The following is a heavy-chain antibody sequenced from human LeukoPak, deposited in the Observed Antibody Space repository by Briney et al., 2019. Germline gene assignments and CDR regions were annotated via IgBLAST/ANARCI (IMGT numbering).Heavy chain of an antibody. CDR3: ARGFSSTNGVCLGY. V-gene: IGHV3-74*01. D-gene: IGHD2-8*01. CDR1: GFTFSSYW. Sequence: GGSLRLSCAASGFTFSSYWMHWVRQATGKGLVWVSRINSDGSSTGYADSVKGRFTISRDNAKNTLYLQMNSLRAEDTAVYYCARGFSSTNGVCLGYWGQGTLVTVSS. CDR2: INSDGSST. J-gene: IGHJ4*02.